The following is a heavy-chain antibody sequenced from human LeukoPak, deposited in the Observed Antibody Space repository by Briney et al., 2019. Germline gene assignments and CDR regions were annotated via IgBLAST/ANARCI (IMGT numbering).Heavy chain of an antibody. J-gene: IGHJ6*03. CDR1: GYTFTGYF. V-gene: IGHV1-2*02. CDR2: INTNSGGT. D-gene: IGHD4-11*01. Sequence: ASVKVSCKASGYTFTGYFMHWVRQAPGQGLEWMGWINTNSGGTNYAQKFQGRVTMTRDTSISTAYMELRGLRSDDTAVYYCARGGLPIYYYYIDVWGKGTTVTVSS. CDR3: ARGGLPIYYYYIDV.